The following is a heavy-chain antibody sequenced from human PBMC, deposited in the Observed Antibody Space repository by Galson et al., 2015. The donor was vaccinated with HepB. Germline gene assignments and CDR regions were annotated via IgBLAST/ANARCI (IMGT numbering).Heavy chain of an antibody. D-gene: IGHD2-2*02. CDR3: ARYPPKDIVVVPAAIPFLGTDAFDI. CDR1: GGSFSGYY. Sequence: SETLSLTCAVYGGSFSGYYWSWIRQPPGKGLEWIGEINHSGSTNYNPSLKSRVTISVDTSKNQFSLKLSSVTAADTAVYYCARYPPKDIVVVPAAIPFLGTDAFDIWGQGTMVTVSS. J-gene: IGHJ3*02. CDR2: INHSGST. V-gene: IGHV4-34*01.